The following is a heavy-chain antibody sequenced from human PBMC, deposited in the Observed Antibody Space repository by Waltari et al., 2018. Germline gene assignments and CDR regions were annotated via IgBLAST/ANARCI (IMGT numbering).Heavy chain of an antibody. CDR1: GGSFNGYA. CDR3: ARGESLYNSDWTPRGYYYYGMDV. CDR2: INHSGST. V-gene: IGHV4-34*01. J-gene: IGHJ6*02. Sequence: QVQLQPWGAGLLKPSETLSLTCAISGGSFNGYAWSWIRQPPGKGLEWMGEINHSGSTNHNPSLKSGVTMSVDTSKNQFSLNLSSVTAADTAVYYCARGESLYNSDWTPRGYYYYGMDVWGQGTTVTVSS. D-gene: IGHD6-19*01.